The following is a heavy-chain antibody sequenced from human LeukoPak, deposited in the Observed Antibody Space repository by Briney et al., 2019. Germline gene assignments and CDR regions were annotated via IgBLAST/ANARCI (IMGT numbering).Heavy chain of an antibody. CDR3: ATLYDPDAFDI. J-gene: IGHJ3*02. D-gene: IGHD3-16*01. V-gene: IGHV3-21*01. CDR1: GFTFSNYS. Sequence: SGGSLRLSCAASGFTFSNYSMNWVRQAPGKGLEWVSSISSSSSYIYYADSVKGRFTISRDNAKNSLYLQMNSLRAEDTAVYYCATLYDPDAFDIWGQGTMVTVSS. CDR2: ISSSSSYI.